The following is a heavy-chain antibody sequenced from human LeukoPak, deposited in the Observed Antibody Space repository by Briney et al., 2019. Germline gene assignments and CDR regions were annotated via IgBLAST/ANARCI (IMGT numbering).Heavy chain of an antibody. J-gene: IGHJ6*02. CDR2: INPNTGGT. D-gene: IGHD3-3*01. CDR1: GYTFTGYY. Sequence: ASVKVSCKASGYTFTGYYMHWVRQAPGQGLDSMGWINPNTGGTNYAQKFQGRATMTRDTSISTAYMELSRLRSDDTAVYYCARDITIFGVVTILGYYYYGMDVWGQGTTVTVSS. CDR3: ARDITIFGVVTILGYYYYGMDV. V-gene: IGHV1-2*02.